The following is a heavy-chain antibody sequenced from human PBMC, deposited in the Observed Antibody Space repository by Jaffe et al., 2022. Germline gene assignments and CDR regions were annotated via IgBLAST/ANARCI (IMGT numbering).Heavy chain of an antibody. V-gene: IGHV4-39*01. D-gene: IGHD3-10*01. Sequence: QLQLQESGPGLVKPSETLSLTCTVSGGSISSSSYYWGWIRQPPGKGLEWIGSIYYSGSTYYNPSLKSRVTISVDTSKNQFSLKLSSVTAADTAVYYCARLRGGGGLWFREFEIDYWGQGTLVTVSS. CDR3: ARLRGGGGLWFREFEIDY. CDR2: IYYSGST. J-gene: IGHJ4*02. CDR1: GGSISSSSYY.